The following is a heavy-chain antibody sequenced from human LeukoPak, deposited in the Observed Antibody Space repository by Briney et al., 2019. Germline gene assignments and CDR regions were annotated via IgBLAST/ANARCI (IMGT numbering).Heavy chain of an antibody. Sequence: GGSLRLSCAASEFSVGSNYMTWVRQAPGKGLEWVSSISRSGESTFYADSVRGRFTISRDNSKNTVSLQMESLRAEDTALYYCAKDYAVGSIDYWGQGTLVTVSS. CDR1: EFSVGSNY. V-gene: IGHV3-23*01. D-gene: IGHD3-16*01. J-gene: IGHJ4*02. CDR3: AKDYAVGSIDY. CDR2: ISRSGEST.